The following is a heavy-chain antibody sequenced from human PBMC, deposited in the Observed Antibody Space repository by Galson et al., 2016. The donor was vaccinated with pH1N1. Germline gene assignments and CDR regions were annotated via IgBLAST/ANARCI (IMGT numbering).Heavy chain of an antibody. J-gene: IGHJ1*01. D-gene: IGHD5-24*01. CDR3: AKLDGYNWGYFQH. CDR2: ISWNSGSI. CDR1: GFTFDDYA. V-gene: IGHV3-9*01. Sequence: SLRLSCAASGFTFDDYAMHWVRQAPGKGLEWVSGISWNSGSIGYADSVKGRFTISRDNAKNSLYLQMNSLRAEDTALYYCAKLDGYNWGYFQHWGHGTLVTVSS.